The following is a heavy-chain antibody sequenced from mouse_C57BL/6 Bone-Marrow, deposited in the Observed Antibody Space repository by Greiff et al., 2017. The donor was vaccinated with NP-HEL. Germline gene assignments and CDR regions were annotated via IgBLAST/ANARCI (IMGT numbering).Heavy chain of an antibody. D-gene: IGHD1-1*01. Sequence: QVQLQQSGAELARPGASVKLSCKASGYTFTSYGISWVKQRTGQGLEWIGEIYPRSGNTYYNEKFKGKATLTADKSSSTAYMELRSLTSEDSAVYFGPRDYYSSRYRYFDVWGTGTTVTVSS. V-gene: IGHV1-81*01. J-gene: IGHJ1*03. CDR2: IYPRSGNT. CDR1: GYTFTSYG. CDR3: PRDYYSSRYRYFDV.